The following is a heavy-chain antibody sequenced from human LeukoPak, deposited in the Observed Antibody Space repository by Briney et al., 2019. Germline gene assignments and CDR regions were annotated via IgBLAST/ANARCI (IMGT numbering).Heavy chain of an antibody. D-gene: IGHD6-13*01. J-gene: IGHJ4*02. CDR2: IYYSGST. Sequence: SETLSLTCTVSGGSISSYYWSWIRQPPGKGLEWIGYIYYSGSTNYNPSLKSRVTISVDTSKNQFSLKLSSVTAADTAMYYCARRDSSSWSFDYWGQGTLVTVSS. V-gene: IGHV4-59*08. CDR3: ARRDSSSWSFDY. CDR1: GGSISSYY.